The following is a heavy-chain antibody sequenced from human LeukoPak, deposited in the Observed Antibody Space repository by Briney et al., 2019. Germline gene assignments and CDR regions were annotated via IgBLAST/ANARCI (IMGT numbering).Heavy chain of an antibody. D-gene: IGHD3-9*01. CDR1: GYSFTSYW. J-gene: IGHJ4*02. CDR3: ARLGVYDILTGSQGGFDY. CDR2: IYPGDSDT. Sequence: GESLKISCKGSGYSFTSYWIGWVRQMPGKGLEWMGIIYPGDSDTRYSPSFQGQVTISADKSISTAYLQWSSLKASDTAMYYCARLGVYDILTGSQGGFDYWGQGTLVTVSS. V-gene: IGHV5-51*01.